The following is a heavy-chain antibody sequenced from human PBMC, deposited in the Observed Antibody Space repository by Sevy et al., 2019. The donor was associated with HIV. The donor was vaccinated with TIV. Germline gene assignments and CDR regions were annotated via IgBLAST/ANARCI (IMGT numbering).Heavy chain of an antibody. CDR2: INQHGSEK. CDR1: TFTFNDYW. Sequence: GGSLRLSCAASTFTFNDYWMNWVRQAPGKGLEWVANINQHGSEKYFVDSVKGRFTISRDNAKNSLYLQMNSLRAEDTAVDYWAGGGGGLDVWGQGTTVTVSS. D-gene: IGHD3-16*01. V-gene: IGHV3-7*01. J-gene: IGHJ6*02. CDR3: AGGGGGLDV.